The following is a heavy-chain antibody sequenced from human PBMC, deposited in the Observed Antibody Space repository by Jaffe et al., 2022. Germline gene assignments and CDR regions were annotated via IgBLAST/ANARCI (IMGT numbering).Heavy chain of an antibody. CDR1: GYTFTGYY. J-gene: IGHJ4*02. V-gene: IGHV1-2*06. CDR3: ASLSRGDKYSYGYTLVY. D-gene: IGHD5-18*01. Sequence: QVQLVQSGAEVKKPGASVKVSCKASGYTFTGYYMHWVRQAPGQGLEWMGRINPNSGGTNYAQKFQGRVTMTRDTSISTAYMELSRLRSDDTAVYYCASLSRGDKYSYGYTLVYWGQGTLVTVSS. CDR2: INPNSGGT.